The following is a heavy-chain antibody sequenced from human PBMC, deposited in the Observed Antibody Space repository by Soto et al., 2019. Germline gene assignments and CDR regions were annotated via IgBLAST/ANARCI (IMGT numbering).Heavy chain of an antibody. CDR1: GGTFSSYA. CDR3: ARGGSITARFDP. V-gene: IGHV1-69*13. D-gene: IGHD3-16*01. J-gene: IGHJ5*02. Sequence: SVKVSCKASGGTFSSYAISWVRQAPGQGLEWMGGIIPIFGTANYAQKFQGRVTITADESTSTAYMELSSLRSEDTAVYYCARGGSITARFDPWGRGTLVTVSS. CDR2: IIPIFGTA.